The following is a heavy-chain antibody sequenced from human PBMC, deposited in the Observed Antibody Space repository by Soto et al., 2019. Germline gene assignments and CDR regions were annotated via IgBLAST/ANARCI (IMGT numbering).Heavy chain of an antibody. CDR2: IIPIFGTA. D-gene: IGHD6-13*01. J-gene: IGHJ2*01. CDR1: GGTFSSYA. V-gene: IGHV1-69*01. Sequence: QVQLVQSGAEVKKPGSSVKVSCKASGGTFSSYAISWVRQAPGQGREWMGGIIPIFGTANYAQKFQGRGTITADDSTSTAYMELSSLRSEDTAVYYCASKLSVAAADNWYFDLWGRGTLVTVSS. CDR3: ASKLSVAAADNWYFDL.